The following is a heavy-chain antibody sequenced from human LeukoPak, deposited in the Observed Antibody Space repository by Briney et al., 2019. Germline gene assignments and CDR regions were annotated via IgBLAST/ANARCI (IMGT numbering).Heavy chain of an antibody. CDR1: GGSISSGSYY. V-gene: IGHV4-61*02. J-gene: IGHJ4*02. CDR2: IYTSGST. CDR3: ARARIAITGFDY. D-gene: IGHD1-20*01. Sequence: SQTLSLTCTVSGGSISSGSYYWSWIRQPAGKGLEWIGRIYTSGSTNYNPSLKSRVTISVDTSKNQFSLKLSSVTAADPAVYYCARARIAITGFDYWGRGTLVTVSS.